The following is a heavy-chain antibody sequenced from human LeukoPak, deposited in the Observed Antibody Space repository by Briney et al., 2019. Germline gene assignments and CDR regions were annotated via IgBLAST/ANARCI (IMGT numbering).Heavy chain of an antibody. CDR2: ISSSSSYI. CDR3: ASSPYSRYYFDY. Sequence: GGSLRLSCAASGFTFSSYSMNWVRQAPGKGLEWVSSISSSSSYIYYADSVKGRFTISRDNAKNSLYLQMNSLRAEDTAVYYCASSPYSRYYFDYWGQGTLVTVSS. V-gene: IGHV3-21*01. CDR1: GFTFSSYS. J-gene: IGHJ4*02. D-gene: IGHD6-13*01.